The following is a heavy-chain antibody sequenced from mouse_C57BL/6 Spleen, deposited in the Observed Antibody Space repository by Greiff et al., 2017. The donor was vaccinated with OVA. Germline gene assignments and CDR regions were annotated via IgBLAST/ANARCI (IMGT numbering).Heavy chain of an antibody. Sequence: EVQLVESGGDLVKPGGSLKLSCAASGFTFSSYGMSWVRQTPDKRLEWVATISSGGSYTYYPDSVKGRFTISRDNAKNTLYLQMSSLKSEDTAMYYCARHGYGSSYDWYFDVWGTGTTVTVSS. CDR3: ARHGYGSSYDWYFDV. V-gene: IGHV5-6*01. CDR1: GFTFSSYG. CDR2: ISSGGSYT. J-gene: IGHJ1*03. D-gene: IGHD1-1*01.